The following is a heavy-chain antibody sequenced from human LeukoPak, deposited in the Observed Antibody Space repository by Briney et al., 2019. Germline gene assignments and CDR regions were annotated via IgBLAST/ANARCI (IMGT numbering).Heavy chain of an antibody. CDR1: GYSTSIGYF. Sequence: SQTLSLTCAVSGYSTSIGYFGVWIRQPPGKGREGMGSIYQTGATYYNPSLRSPVTISVNTSKNQFSLEVNSVTAADTAVYYCARDLALTIYANWFDPWGQGTLVTVSS. V-gene: IGHV4-38-2*02. CDR2: IYQTGAT. CDR3: ARDLALTIYANWFDP. D-gene: IGHD3-9*01. J-gene: IGHJ5*02.